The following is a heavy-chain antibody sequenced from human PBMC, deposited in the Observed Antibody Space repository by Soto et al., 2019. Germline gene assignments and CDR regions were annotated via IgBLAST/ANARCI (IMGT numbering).Heavy chain of an antibody. CDR3: ARGYCTNGVCVHYYFDY. Sequence: ASVKVSCKASGGTFSSYAISWVRQAPGQGLEWMGGIIPIFGTANYAQKFQGRVTITADESTSTAYMELSSLRSEDTAVYYCARGYCTNGVCVHYYFDYWGQGTLVTVSS. CDR2: IIPIFGTA. J-gene: IGHJ4*02. CDR1: GGTFSSYA. V-gene: IGHV1-69*13. D-gene: IGHD2-8*01.